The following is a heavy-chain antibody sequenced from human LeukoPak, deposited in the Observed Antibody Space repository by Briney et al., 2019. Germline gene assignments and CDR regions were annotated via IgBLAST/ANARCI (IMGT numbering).Heavy chain of an antibody. Sequence: GGSLRLSWAASGSTFMHYGMSWVRHAPGKGLEWVSAISVSGANTYYPDSVKGRFNISRDNSKNTLYLQMNSLRAEDTALYYCAKGGGQTHHEGIDYWGQGTLVTVSS. CDR2: ISVSGANT. CDR1: GSTFMHYG. CDR3: AKGGGQTHHEGIDY. D-gene: IGHD1-14*01. V-gene: IGHV3-23*01. J-gene: IGHJ4*02.